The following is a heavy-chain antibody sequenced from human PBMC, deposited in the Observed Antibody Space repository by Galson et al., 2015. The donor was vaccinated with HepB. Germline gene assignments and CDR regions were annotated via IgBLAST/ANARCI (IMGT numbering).Heavy chain of an antibody. CDR1: GFTFSTYA. CDR3: ARGPLSSGYFWGQEYYFDY. Sequence: SLRLSCAVSGFTFSTYAMHWVRQAPGRGLEWVAVISYDGSDLHYADSVKGRFTISRDNSKNTLYLQMNSLKTEDTAVYYCARGPLSSGYFWGQEYYFDYWGQGSLVTVSS. V-gene: IGHV3-30-3*01. J-gene: IGHJ4*02. CDR2: ISYDGSDL. D-gene: IGHD3-22*01.